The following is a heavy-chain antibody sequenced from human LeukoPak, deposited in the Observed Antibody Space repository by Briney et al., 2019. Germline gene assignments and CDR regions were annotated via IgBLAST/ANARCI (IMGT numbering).Heavy chain of an antibody. CDR1: GGTFSSYA. CDR2: ISAYNGNT. CDR3: ARWAKGGYDWEDAFDI. V-gene: IGHV1-18*01. Sequence: ASVKVSCKASGGTFSSYAISWVRQAPGQGLEWMGWISAYNGNTNYAQKLQGRVTMTTDTSTSTAYMELRSLRSDDTAVYYCARWAKGGYDWEDAFDIWGQGTMVTVSS. D-gene: IGHD5-12*01. J-gene: IGHJ3*02.